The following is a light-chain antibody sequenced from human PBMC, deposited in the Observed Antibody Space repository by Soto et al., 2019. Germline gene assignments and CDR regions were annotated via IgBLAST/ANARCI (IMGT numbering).Light chain of an antibody. Sequence: EIVVTQSPGTLSLSPGERATLSCRASQSVSSSYLAWYQQKPGQAPRPLIYGASSRATGIPDRFSGSGSGTAFTLTISRLEPEDDAVYYCQQYGSSTPWTFGQGTKVDI. CDR1: QSVSSSY. CDR3: QQYGSSTPWT. CDR2: GAS. J-gene: IGKJ1*01. V-gene: IGKV3-20*01.